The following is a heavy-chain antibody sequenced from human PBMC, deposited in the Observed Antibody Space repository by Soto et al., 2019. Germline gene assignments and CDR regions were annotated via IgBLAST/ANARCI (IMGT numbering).Heavy chain of an antibody. CDR2: IIPIFGTA. D-gene: IGHD3-9*01. J-gene: IGHJ4*02. CDR1: GGTFSSYA. V-gene: IGHV1-69*06. Sequence: SVKVSCKASGGTFSSYAISWVRQAPGQGLEWMGGIIPIFGTANYAQKFQGRVTITADKSTSTAYMELSSLRSEDTAVYYCARDLPFAVAHSYLRYFDWQGEFDYCGQGPLVTVYS. CDR3: ARDLPFAVAHSYLRYFDWQGEFDY.